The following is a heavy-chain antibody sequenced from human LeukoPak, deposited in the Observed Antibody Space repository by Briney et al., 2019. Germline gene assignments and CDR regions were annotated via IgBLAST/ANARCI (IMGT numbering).Heavy chain of an antibody. CDR1: GFTFSSYW. D-gene: IGHD6-6*01. CDR3: AKAGNWAALDY. Sequence: GGSLRLSCAASGFTFSSYWMSWVRQAPGKGLEWVANIKQDGSEKYYVDSVKGRFTISRDNAKNSLYLQMNSLRAEDTALYYCAKAGNWAALDYWGQGTLVTVSS. CDR2: IKQDGSEK. V-gene: IGHV3-7*03. J-gene: IGHJ4*02.